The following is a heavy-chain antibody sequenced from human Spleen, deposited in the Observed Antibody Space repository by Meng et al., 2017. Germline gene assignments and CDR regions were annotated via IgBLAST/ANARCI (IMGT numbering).Heavy chain of an antibody. Sequence: QVQLQESGPGLVQPSETLSLTCTVSGDSITSSYWTWIRQPPGRGLEWIGYIYYHGSTNYNPSLKSRVTVSIDTSKNQFSLEVTSVTAADTAVYYCVRSSGWVRTGFDPWGQGTLVTVSS. D-gene: IGHD6-19*01. CDR1: GDSITSSY. V-gene: IGHV4-59*08. CDR3: VRSSGWVRTGFDP. J-gene: IGHJ5*02. CDR2: IYYHGST.